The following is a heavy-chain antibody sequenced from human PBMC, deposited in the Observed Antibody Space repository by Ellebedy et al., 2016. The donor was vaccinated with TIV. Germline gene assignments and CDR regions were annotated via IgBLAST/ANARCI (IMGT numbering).Heavy chain of an antibody. CDR2: ISSGISI. J-gene: IGHJ6*03. CDR1: GFTFSSYS. D-gene: IGHD3-10*01. V-gene: IGHV3-48*04. Sequence: GESLKISCTASGFTFSSYSMTWVRQAPGKGLEWISYISSGISIYYADSVKGRFTISRDNAKSSVYLQMNSLRVEDTAVYYCARVQRRITMLRGVFYMDVWGRGTTVTVSS. CDR3: ARVQRRITMLRGVFYMDV.